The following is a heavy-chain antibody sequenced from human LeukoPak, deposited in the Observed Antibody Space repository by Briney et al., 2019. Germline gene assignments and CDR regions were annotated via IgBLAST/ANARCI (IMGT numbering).Heavy chain of an antibody. CDR3: ARLTYGGIPCY. Sequence: PGGSLRLSCAASGFTFSSYWMSWVRQAPGKGLEWVANIKQDGSEKYYVDSVKGRFTISRDNAKNSLYLQMNSLRAADTAVYYCARLTYGGIPCYWGQGTLVTVSS. CDR1: GFTFSSYW. D-gene: IGHD4-23*01. J-gene: IGHJ4*02. V-gene: IGHV3-7*01. CDR2: IKQDGSEK.